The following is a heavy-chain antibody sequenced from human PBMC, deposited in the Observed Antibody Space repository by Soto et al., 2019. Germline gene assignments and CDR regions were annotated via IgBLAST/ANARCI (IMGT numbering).Heavy chain of an antibody. J-gene: IGHJ6*02. CDR2: IWYDGSNK. CDR1: GFTFSSYG. CDR3: ARARMVRGVPYYYYGMDV. D-gene: IGHD3-10*01. V-gene: IGHV3-33*01. Sequence: GGSLRLSCAASGFTFSSYGMHWVRQAPGKGLEWVAVIWYDGSNKYYADSVKGRFTISRDNSKNTLYLQMNSLRAEDTAVYYCARARMVRGVPYYYYGMDVWGQGTTVTVSS.